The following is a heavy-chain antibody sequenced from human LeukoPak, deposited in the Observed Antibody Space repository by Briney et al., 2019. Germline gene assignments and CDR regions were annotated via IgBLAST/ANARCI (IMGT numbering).Heavy chain of an antibody. J-gene: IGHJ5*02. V-gene: IGHV3-74*01. D-gene: IGHD2-15*01. CDR2: INHDGSDT. CDR3: VRGGPSTWS. CDR1: GFTFKLYW. Sequence: GGSLRLSCAASGFTFKLYWMHWVRQVPGRGPVWVSRINHDGSDTIYADSVRGRFTISRDDAKNTLYLQMDNLRAEDTAVYYCVRGGPSTWSWGQGTLVTVSS.